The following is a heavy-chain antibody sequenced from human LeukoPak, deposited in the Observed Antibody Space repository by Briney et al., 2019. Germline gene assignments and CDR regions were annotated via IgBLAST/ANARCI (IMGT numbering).Heavy chain of an antibody. J-gene: IGHJ3*02. D-gene: IGHD5-24*01. CDR3: ARQRLDAFDI. V-gene: IGHV3-23*01. Sequence: PGGSLRLSCAASGFTLSTYDMSWVRQAPTKGLEWVSAIGGDGGTTYADSVKGRFTISRDNSKNTVFLQMNSLRAEDTAVYYCARQRLDAFDIWGQGTMVTVSS. CDR1: GFTLSTYD. CDR2: IGGDGGTT.